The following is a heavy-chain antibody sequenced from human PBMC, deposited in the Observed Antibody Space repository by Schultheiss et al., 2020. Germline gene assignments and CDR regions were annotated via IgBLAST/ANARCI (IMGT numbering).Heavy chain of an antibody. CDR1: GFTFSSYW. D-gene: IGHD3-10*01. CDR2: IRSKANSYAT. Sequence: GGSLRLSCAASGFTFSSYWMSWVRQAPGKGLEWVGRIRSKANSYATAYAASVKGRFTISRDDSKNTAYLQMNSLKTEDTAVYYCARDRQLLWFGESNMDVWGKGTTVTVSS. J-gene: IGHJ6*03. CDR3: ARDRQLLWFGESNMDV. V-gene: IGHV3-73*01.